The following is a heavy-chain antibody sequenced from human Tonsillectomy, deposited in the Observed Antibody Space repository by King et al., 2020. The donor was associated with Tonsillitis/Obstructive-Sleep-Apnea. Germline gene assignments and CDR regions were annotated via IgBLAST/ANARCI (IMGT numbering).Heavy chain of an antibody. J-gene: IGHJ3*02. D-gene: IGHD5-24*01. V-gene: IGHV1-69*10. CDR3: ASAASEMATVAAFVI. CDR2: IIPFLDIG. CDR1: GGTFSSYS. Sequence: QLVQSGAEMKKPGSSVKVSCKTSGGTFSSYSISWVRQAPGQGLEWMGVIIPFLDIGNYAQNFQGRVTITADKYTSTAYMELSSLRSEDTAVYYCASAASEMATVAAFVIWGQGTMVTVSS.